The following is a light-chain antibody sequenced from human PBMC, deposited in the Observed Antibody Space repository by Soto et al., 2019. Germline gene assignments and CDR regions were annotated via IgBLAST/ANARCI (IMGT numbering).Light chain of an antibody. J-gene: IGLJ1*01. CDR3: SSFTTRSTYV. CDR2: DVS. CDR1: SSDVGSYNR. Sequence: QSALTQPPSVSGSPGQSVAISCTGTSSDVGSYNRVSWYQQPPGTAPKLMIYDVSRRPSEVPDRFSGSKSGNTASLTISGLQAEDEAYYYCSSFTTRSTYVFGTGTQLTVL. V-gene: IGLV2-18*02.